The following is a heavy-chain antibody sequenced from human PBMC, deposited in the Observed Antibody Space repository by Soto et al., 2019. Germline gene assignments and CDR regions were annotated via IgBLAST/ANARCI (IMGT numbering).Heavy chain of an antibody. Sequence: QVQLVQSGAEVKKPGSSVKISCTASGDTFNNRTCTWVRRAPGQGLEWMGRVIPLLDASNYAEKFQDRATITADKSTNTAYLELSGLKSEDSAIYDCASGKTQMTQDRMGFYYYMDVWGKGTTVTVSS. D-gene: IGHD2-15*01. CDR2: VIPLLDAS. V-gene: IGHV1-69*08. CDR3: ASGKTQMTQDRMGFYYYMDV. J-gene: IGHJ6*03. CDR1: GDTFNNRT.